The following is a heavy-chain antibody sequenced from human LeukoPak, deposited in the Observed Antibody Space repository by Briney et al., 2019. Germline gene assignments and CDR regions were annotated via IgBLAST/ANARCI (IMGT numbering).Heavy chain of an antibody. J-gene: IGHJ3*02. CDR2: IYSSGST. CDR1: GGSISNYY. D-gene: IGHD4-23*01. Sequence: SETLSLPCTVSGGSISNYYWNWIRQPPGKGLEWIGYIYSSGSTYFNPSLTSRVTISVDTSKNQFSLNLTSVTAADTAVYYCARADYGGNSAAFNIWGQGTMVTVSS. V-gene: IGHV4-59*01. CDR3: ARADYGGNSAAFNI.